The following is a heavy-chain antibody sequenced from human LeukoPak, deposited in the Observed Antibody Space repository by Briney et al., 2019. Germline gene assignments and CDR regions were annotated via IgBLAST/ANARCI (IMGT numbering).Heavy chain of an antibody. CDR3: AKDSAMVRGVNFDFDY. D-gene: IGHD3-10*01. CDR1: GFTFSSYA. CDR2: ISYDGSNK. J-gene: IGHJ4*02. Sequence: PGGSLRLSCAASGFTFSSYAIHWVRQAPGKGLEWVTIISYDGSNKYYADSVKDRFTISRDNSKNTVYLQMNSLRAEDTAVYYCAKDSAMVRGVNFDFDYWGQGTLVTVSS. V-gene: IGHV3-30*04.